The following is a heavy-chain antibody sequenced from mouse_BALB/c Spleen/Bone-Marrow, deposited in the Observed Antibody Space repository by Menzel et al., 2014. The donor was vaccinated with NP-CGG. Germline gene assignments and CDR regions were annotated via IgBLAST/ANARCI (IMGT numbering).Heavy chain of an antibody. V-gene: IGHV14-3*02. J-gene: IGHJ4*01. CDR1: GFNIKDTY. CDR3: ARWEYYAMDY. CDR2: IDPANGNT. D-gene: IGHD4-1*01. Sequence: EVMLVESGAELVKPGASVKLSCTASGFNIKDTYMHWVKQRPEQGLVWIGRIDPANGNTKYDPKFQGKATITADTSSNTACLQLSSLTSEDTAVYYCARWEYYAMDYWGQGTSVTVSS.